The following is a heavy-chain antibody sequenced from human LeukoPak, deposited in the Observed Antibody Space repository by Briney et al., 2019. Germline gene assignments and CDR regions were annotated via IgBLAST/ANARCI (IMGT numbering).Heavy chain of an antibody. V-gene: IGHV3-23*01. D-gene: IGHD5-24*01. CDR1: GFTFSNYA. Sequence: GGSLRLSCAASGFTFSNYAMSWVRQAPGKGLEWVSAISGSGSSTYYADSVKGRFTISRDNSKNTLYLQMNSLRAEDTALYYCAKRDGFNSNPLKDWGQGTLVTVSS. CDR2: ISGSGSST. J-gene: IGHJ4*02. CDR3: AKRDGFNSNPLKD.